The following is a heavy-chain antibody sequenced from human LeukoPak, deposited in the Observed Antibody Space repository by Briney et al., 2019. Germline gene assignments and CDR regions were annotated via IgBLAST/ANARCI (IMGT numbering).Heavy chain of an antibody. J-gene: IGHJ4*02. CDR1: GGSISSYY. CDR2: IYYSGST. CDR3: ARVSTVGANFDY. V-gene: IGHV4-59*01. D-gene: IGHD4-23*01. Sequence: PSETLSLTCTVSGGSISSYYWSWIRQPPWKGLEWIGYIYYSGSTNYNPSLKSRVTISVDTSKNQFSLKLSSVTAADTAVYYCARVSTVGANFDYWGQGTLVTVSS.